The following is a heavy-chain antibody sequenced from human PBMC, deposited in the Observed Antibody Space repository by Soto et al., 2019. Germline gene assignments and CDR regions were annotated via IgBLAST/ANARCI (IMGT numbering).Heavy chain of an antibody. J-gene: IGHJ3*02. CDR1: GYTFTSYD. CDR3: ARMVRIAVADAFDI. V-gene: IGHV1-8*01. D-gene: IGHD6-19*01. Sequence: ASVKVSCKASGYTFTSYDINWVRQATGQGLEWMGWMNPNSGNTGYAQKFQGRVTMTRNTSISTAYMELSSLRSEDPAVYYCARMVRIAVADAFDIWGGGTMVTV. CDR2: MNPNSGNT.